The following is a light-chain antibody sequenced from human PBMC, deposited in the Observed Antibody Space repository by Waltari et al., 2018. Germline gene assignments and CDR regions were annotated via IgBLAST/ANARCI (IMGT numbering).Light chain of an antibody. CDR1: SGDVGGSIS. CDR3: CSYAANKVV. Sequence: QSDLTHPRSVSGLPAQSVTIPCTRSSGDVGGSISVYWCQQIPGKAPKLIIYDVSKRPSGVPDRFSGSMSDNTASLTVSGLQAEDEADYFCCSYAANKVVFGGGTRLTVL. V-gene: IGLV2-11*01. J-gene: IGLJ2*01. CDR2: DVS.